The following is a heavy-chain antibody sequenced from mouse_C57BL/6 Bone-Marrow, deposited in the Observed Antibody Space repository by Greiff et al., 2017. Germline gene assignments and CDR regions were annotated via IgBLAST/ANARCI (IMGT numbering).Heavy chain of an antibody. CDR2: IDPSDSYT. D-gene: IGHD1-1*01. CDR3: ARWGTTVPFAY. Sequence: QVQLQQPGAELVRPGTSVKLSCKASGYTFTSYWMHWVQQRPGQGLEWIGVIDPSDSYTNYNQKFKGKATLTVDTSSSTAYMQLSSLTSEDSAVYYCARWGTTVPFAYWCQGTLVTVSA. CDR1: GYTFTSYW. J-gene: IGHJ3*01. V-gene: IGHV1-59*01.